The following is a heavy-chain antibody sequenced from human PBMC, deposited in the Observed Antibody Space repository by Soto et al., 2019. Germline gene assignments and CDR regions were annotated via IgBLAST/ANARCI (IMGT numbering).Heavy chain of an antibody. Sequence: SHTLSLTCAISGDSVSSNSAAWNLIRQSPSRGLEWLGRTYYRSKWYNDYAVSVKSRITINPDTSKNQFSLQLNSVTPEDTAVYYCARGGPIGAAAGAGLYYYCGMHVWAQGTTVTXS. CDR2: TYYRSKWYN. J-gene: IGHJ6*02. D-gene: IGHD6-13*01. CDR1: GDSVSSNSAA. CDR3: ARGGPIGAAAGAGLYYYCGMHV. V-gene: IGHV6-1*01.